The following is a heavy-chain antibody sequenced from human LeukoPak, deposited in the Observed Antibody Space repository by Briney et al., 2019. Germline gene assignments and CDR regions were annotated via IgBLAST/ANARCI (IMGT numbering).Heavy chain of an antibody. CDR3: ARHLTGYDAFDI. J-gene: IGHJ3*02. V-gene: IGHV4-59*08. D-gene: IGHD7-27*01. CDR2: IYYSGST. CDR1: GGSISCYY. Sequence: PSETLSLTCTVSGGSISCYYWSWIRQPPGKGLEWIGYIYYSGSTNYNPSLKSRVTISVDTSKNQFSLKLSSVTAADTAVYYCARHLTGYDAFDIWGQGTMVTVSS.